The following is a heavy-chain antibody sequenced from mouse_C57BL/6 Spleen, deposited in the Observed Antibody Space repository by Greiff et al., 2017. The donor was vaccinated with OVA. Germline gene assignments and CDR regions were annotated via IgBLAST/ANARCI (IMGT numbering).Heavy chain of an antibody. CDR2: IDPSDSET. D-gene: IGHD3-2*02. CDR1: GYTFTSYW. Sequence: QVQLKQPGAELVRPGSSVKLSCKASGYTFTSYWMHWVKQRPIQGLEWIGNIDPSDSETHYNQKFKDKATLTVDKSSSTAYMQLSSLTSEDSAVYYCARGATAQATDYWGQGTTLTVSS. J-gene: IGHJ2*01. V-gene: IGHV1-52*01. CDR3: ARGATAQATDY.